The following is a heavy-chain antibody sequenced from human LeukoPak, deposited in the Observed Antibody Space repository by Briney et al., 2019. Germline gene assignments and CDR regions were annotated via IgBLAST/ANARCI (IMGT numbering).Heavy chain of an antibody. D-gene: IGHD1/OR15-1a*01. CDR1: GFTVSSNY. CDR3: ARRTALGHYYMDV. CDR2: IYYSGST. V-gene: IGHV4-59*02. Sequence: GSLRLSCAASGFTVSSNYKSWIRQPPGKGLEWIGYIYYSGSTNYNPSLKSRVTISVDTSKNQFSLKLSSVTAADTAVYYCARRTALGHYYMDVWGKGTTVTVSS. J-gene: IGHJ6*03.